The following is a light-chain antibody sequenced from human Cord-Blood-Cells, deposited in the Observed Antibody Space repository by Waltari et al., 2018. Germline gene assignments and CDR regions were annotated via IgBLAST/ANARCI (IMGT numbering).Light chain of an antibody. CDR2: KAS. J-gene: IGKJ2*01. Sequence: DIQMTQSPSTLSASVGDRVTITCRASQSISSWLAWYQQKPGKAPKLLIYKASSLESGVPSRFSGSGSGTEFTLTISSLQPDDFATYYCQQYNSYSQHIFGQGTKLEIK. CDR1: QSISSW. V-gene: IGKV1-5*03. CDR3: QQYNSYSQHI.